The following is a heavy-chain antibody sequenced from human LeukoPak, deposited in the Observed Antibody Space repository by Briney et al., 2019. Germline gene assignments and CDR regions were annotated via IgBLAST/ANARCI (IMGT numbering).Heavy chain of an antibody. CDR2: ITPSGGST. V-gene: IGHV1-46*01. CDR1: GYTFTSYS. J-gene: IGHJ4*02. D-gene: IGHD6-6*01. Sequence: GASVKVSCKASGYTFTSYSMHWVRQAPGQGLEWMGIITPSGGSTSYAQKFQGRVTMTRDTSTSTVYMELSSLRSEDTAVSYCASDPQYSSSWEYYFDYWGQGTLVTVSS. CDR3: ASDPQYSSSWEYYFDY.